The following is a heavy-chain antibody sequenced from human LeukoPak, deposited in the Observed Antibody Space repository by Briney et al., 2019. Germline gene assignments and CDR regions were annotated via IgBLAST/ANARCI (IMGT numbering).Heavy chain of an antibody. V-gene: IGHV3-11*01. CDR3: ARELREEMDPELETDAFDI. J-gene: IGHJ3*02. Sequence: GGSLRLSCAASGFTLSDYYMSWIRQAPGKGLEWVSYISSSGSTIYYADSVKGRFTISRDNAKNSLYLQMNSLRAEDTAVYYCARELREEMDPELETDAFDIWGQGTMVTVFS. CDR1: GFTLSDYY. D-gene: IGHD5-24*01. CDR2: ISSSGSTI.